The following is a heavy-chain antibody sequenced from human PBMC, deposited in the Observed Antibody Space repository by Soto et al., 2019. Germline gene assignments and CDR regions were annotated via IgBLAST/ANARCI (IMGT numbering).Heavy chain of an antibody. CDR2: ISNDGMNT. V-gene: IGHV3-30-3*02. D-gene: IGHD1-1*01. J-gene: IGHJ1*01. CDR3: AKGLRFMEH. Sequence: PGESLRLSCVASGFTFSSYALHWVRQAPGKGLEWVALISNDGMNTFYADSVKGRMTVSRDKAEKTMYLQMNSLTAEDTAVYYCAKGLRFMEHWGQGTVVTVSS. CDR1: GFTFSSYA.